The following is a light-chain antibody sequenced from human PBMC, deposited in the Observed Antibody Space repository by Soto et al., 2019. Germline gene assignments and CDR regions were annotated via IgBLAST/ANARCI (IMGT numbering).Light chain of an antibody. CDR3: CSYAVSSKYYV. CDR1: SSDVGSYNL. J-gene: IGLJ1*01. Sequence: QSALTQPASVSGSPGQSITISCTGTSSDVGSYNLVSWYQQHPGKAPKLMIYEVSKRPSGVSNRFSVSKSGNTASLTISGLQAEDEADYYCCSYAVSSKYYVYGNGTKLTVL. V-gene: IGLV2-23*02. CDR2: EVS.